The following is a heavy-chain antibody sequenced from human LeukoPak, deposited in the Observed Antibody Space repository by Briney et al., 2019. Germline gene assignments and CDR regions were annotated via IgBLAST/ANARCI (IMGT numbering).Heavy chain of an antibody. CDR3: ASRSGSYRYYYYYYMDV. V-gene: IGHV4-34*01. Sequence: PSETLSLTCAVYGGSFSGYYWSWIRQPPGKGLEWSGEIDHSGSTNYNPSLKSRVTISVDTSKNQFSLKLSSVTAADTAVYYCASRSGSYRYYYYYYMDVWGKGTTVTISS. CDR1: GGSFSGYY. D-gene: IGHD1-26*01. CDR2: IDHSGST. J-gene: IGHJ6*03.